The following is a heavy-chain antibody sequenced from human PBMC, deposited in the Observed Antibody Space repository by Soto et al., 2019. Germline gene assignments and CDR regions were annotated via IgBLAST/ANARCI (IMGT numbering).Heavy chain of an antibody. CDR1: GGSISSYY. CDR2: IYYSGST. CDR3: ARDLLVRGGYYYGMDV. J-gene: IGHJ6*02. Sequence: PSETLSLTCTVSGGSISSYYWSWIRQPPGKGLEWIGYIYYSGSTNYSPSLKSRVTISVDTSKNQFSLKLSSVTAADTAVCYCARDLLVRGGYYYGMDVWGQGTTVTVSS. V-gene: IGHV4-59*01. D-gene: IGHD3-10*01.